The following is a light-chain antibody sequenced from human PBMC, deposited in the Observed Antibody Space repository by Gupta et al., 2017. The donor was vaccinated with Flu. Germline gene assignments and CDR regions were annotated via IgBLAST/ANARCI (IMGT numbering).Light chain of an antibody. CDR2: DVT. J-gene: IGLJ3*02. CDR1: SIDVGGYNY. V-gene: IGLV2-14*01. Sequence: QSALTQPASVSESPGQSITISCTGTSIDVGGYNYVSWFQQHPGKAPKLMIYDVTNRPSWISNRFSGSKSGNTASLTISGLQAEDEADYYCGSYTNISTRVFGAGTKLTVL. CDR3: GSYTNISTRV.